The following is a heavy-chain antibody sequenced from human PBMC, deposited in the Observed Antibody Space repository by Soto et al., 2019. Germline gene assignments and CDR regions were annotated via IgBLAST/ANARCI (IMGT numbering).Heavy chain of an antibody. D-gene: IGHD1-26*01. V-gene: IGHV4-39*02. J-gene: IGHJ5*02. CDR2: IYYSVAT. CDR3: ARVAIVVLDQRAPRKGRLNWFDP. Sequence: PSETLSLACPVSADSIGSGQHYWGWFLQSPGKGLEWIGSIYYSVATYTNPSLRGRLTISSDMPKNQFFLTLRSVTAADTAVYYCARVAIVVLDQRAPRKGRLNWFDPWGPGTLVTVSS. CDR1: ADSIGSGQHY.